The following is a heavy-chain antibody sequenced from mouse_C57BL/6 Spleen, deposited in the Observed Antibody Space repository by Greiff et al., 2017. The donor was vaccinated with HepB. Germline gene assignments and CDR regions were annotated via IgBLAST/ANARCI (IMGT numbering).Heavy chain of an antibody. V-gene: IGHV1-7*01. D-gene: IGHD1-1*01. CDR3: ARGIKDYGSSWYFDV. CDR2: INPSSGYT. CDR1: GYTFTSYW. J-gene: IGHJ1*03. Sequence: QVQLQQSGAELAKPGASVKLSCKASGYTFTSYWMHWVKQRPGQGLEWIGYINPSSGYTKYNQKFKDQATLTADKSSSTAYMQLSSLTYEDSAVYYCARGIKDYGSSWYFDVWGTGTTVTVSS.